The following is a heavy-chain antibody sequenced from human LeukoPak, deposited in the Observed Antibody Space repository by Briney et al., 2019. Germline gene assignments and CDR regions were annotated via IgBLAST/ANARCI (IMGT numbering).Heavy chain of an antibody. Sequence: SETPSLTCTVSGGSISSGGYYWSWIRQHPGKGLEWIGYIDYSGSTYYNPSLKSRVTISVDTSKNQFSLKLSSVTAADTAVYFCARLSRSWYYFDYWGQGTVVTVSS. CDR1: GGSISSGGYY. CDR3: ARLSRSWYYFDY. D-gene: IGHD2-2*01. J-gene: IGHJ4*02. V-gene: IGHV4-31*03. CDR2: IDYSGST.